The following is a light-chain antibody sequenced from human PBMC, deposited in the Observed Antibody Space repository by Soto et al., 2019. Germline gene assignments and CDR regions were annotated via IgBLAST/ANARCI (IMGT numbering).Light chain of an antibody. V-gene: IGKV3-15*01. Sequence: EIVMTQSPATLSVSPGERATLSCRASQSVSSDLAWYQQIPGQAPRLLIYGASTRATGIPARFSGSGSGTDFTLTISSLQSEDIGIYYCQQYDSWPYTFGPGSKVHFK. CDR3: QQYDSWPYT. CDR1: QSVSSD. CDR2: GAS. J-gene: IGKJ3*01.